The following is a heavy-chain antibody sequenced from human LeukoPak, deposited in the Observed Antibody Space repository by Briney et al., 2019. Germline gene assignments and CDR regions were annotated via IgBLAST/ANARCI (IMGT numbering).Heavy chain of an antibody. CDR1: GGSFSGYY. CDR3: ARRAPYGDILTGSKNWFDP. D-gene: IGHD3-9*01. V-gene: IGHV4-34*01. CDR2: INHSGST. Sequence: ASETLSLTCAVYGGSFSGYYWSWIRQPPGKGLEWIGEINHSGSTNYNPSLKSRVTISVDTSQNQFSLKLSSVTAADTAVYYCARRAPYGDILTGSKNWFDPWGQGTLVTVSS. J-gene: IGHJ5*02.